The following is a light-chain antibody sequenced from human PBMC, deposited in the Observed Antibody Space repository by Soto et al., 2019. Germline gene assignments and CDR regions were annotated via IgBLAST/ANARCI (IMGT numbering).Light chain of an antibody. CDR2: DDN. Sequence: QSVLTQPPSVSAAPGQKVTISCSGSSSNIGSNYVSWYQQLPGTAPKLLIYDDNKRPSGIPDRFSGSKSGTSATLGITGLQTGDEADYYCGTWASSLSAGVFGGGTKLTVL. CDR3: GTWASSLSAGV. CDR1: SSNIGSNY. J-gene: IGLJ2*01. V-gene: IGLV1-51*01.